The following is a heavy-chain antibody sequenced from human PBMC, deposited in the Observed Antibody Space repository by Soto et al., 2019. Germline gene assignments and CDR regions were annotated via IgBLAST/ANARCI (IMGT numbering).Heavy chain of an antibody. D-gene: IGHD3-22*01. J-gene: IGHJ3*02. Sequence: GASVKVSCKASGYTFTSYGISWVRQAPGQGLEWMGWISAYNGNTNYAQKLQGRVTMTTDTSTSTAYMELRSLRSDDTAVYYCARDRGDDSSGYYGAFDIWGQGXMVTVPS. CDR2: ISAYNGNT. CDR3: ARDRGDDSSGYYGAFDI. V-gene: IGHV1-18*01. CDR1: GYTFTSYG.